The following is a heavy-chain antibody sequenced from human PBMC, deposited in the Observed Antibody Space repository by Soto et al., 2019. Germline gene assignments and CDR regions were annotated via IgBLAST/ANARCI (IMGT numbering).Heavy chain of an antibody. D-gene: IGHD3-16*02. CDR3: AIRLGELSQAPPDY. V-gene: IGHV1-45*02. Sequence: AASVKVSCKAPGYTFTYRYLHWVRQAPGQALEWMGWITPFNGNTNYAQKFQDRVTITRDRSMSTTYMELGSLRSEDTAMYYCAIRLGELSQAPPDYWGQGTLVTVSS. CDR2: ITPFNGNT. J-gene: IGHJ4*02. CDR1: GYTFTYRY.